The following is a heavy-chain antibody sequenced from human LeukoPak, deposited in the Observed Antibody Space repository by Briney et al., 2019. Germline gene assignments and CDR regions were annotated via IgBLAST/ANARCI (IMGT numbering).Heavy chain of an antibody. J-gene: IGHJ4*02. Sequence: SETLSLTCTVSGGSLSNYYWSWVGQPAGKGLEWIGGIYASGTTRYNPSLTSRVTISVHTSKNQFSLNLSSVAAADTAVYYCARFSSIAAAFDDWGLGTLVTVSS. D-gene: IGHD6-13*01. V-gene: IGHV4-4*07. CDR2: IYASGTT. CDR1: GGSLSNYY. CDR3: ARFSSIAAAFDD.